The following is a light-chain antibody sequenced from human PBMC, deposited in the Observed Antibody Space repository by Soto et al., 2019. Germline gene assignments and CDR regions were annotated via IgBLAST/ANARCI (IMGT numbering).Light chain of an antibody. CDR2: AAS. CDR1: QSISNY. V-gene: IGKV1-39*01. CDR3: QQSYSTPPFT. Sequence: DIQMTQSPSSLSASVGDRVTITCRASQSISNYLNWYQQKPGKAPKLLIYAASTLQGGVPSTFSGIRSGSYFTLTISSLQPEDFATYYCQQSYSTPPFTFGPGTKVDI. J-gene: IGKJ3*01.